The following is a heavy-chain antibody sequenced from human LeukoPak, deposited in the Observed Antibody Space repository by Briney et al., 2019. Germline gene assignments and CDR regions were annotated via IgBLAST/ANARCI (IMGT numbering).Heavy chain of an antibody. J-gene: IGHJ4*02. D-gene: IGHD3-16*02. CDR3: ARDRPGVWGSYPQGVDY. CDR2: ISAYNGNT. CDR1: GYTSTSYG. Sequence: ASVKVSCKASGYTSTSYGISWVRQAPGQGLEWMGWISAYNGNTNYAQKLQGRVTMTTDTSTSTAYMELRSLRSDDTAVYYCARDRPGVWGSYPQGVDYWGQGTLVTVSS. V-gene: IGHV1-18*01.